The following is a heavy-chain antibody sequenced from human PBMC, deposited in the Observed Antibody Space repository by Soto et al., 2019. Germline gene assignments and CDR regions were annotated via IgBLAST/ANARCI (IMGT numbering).Heavy chain of an antibody. CDR3: ATQEVGGTYVYTFDP. D-gene: IGHD1-26*01. V-gene: IGHV4-39*02. CDR2: IYCSGST. Sequence: QLQLQESGPGLVKPSETLSLTCTVSGGSISSSSYYWGWIRQPPGKGLEWIGSIYCSGSTYYNPSLKSRVTLSVDTSKNHFSLKLSSVTAADTAVYYCATQEVGGTYVYTFDPWGQGTLVTVSS. CDR1: GGSISSSSYY. J-gene: IGHJ5*02.